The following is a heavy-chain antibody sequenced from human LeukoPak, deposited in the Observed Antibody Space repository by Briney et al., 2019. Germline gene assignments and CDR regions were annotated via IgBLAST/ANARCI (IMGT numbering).Heavy chain of an antibody. Sequence: PGGSLRLSCAASGFTFSNNWMTWVRQAPGQGLEWVANIKQDGSDEFYADSVKGRFTISRDNAKKSVYLQMDGLRAEDTAVYYCAREDNLDGASDIWGQGTMVIVSS. CDR2: IKQDGSDE. V-gene: IGHV3-7*01. J-gene: IGHJ3*02. CDR1: GFTFSNNW. D-gene: IGHD1-1*01. CDR3: AREDNLDGASDI.